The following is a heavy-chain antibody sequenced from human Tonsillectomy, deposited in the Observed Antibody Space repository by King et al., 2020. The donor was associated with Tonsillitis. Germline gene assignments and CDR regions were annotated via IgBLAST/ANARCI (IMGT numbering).Heavy chain of an antibody. Sequence: QLQLQESGPGLVQPSQTLSLTCTVSGGSFSSGDHYWSWIRQPPGKGLEWIGYIHYTGSTYYNPSLKSRGTMSVDTSKNQISLRLSSVTGADTAVYYCAREEGSYGMDVWGQGTTVTVSS. CDR2: IHYTGST. CDR1: GGSFSSGDHY. J-gene: IGHJ6*02. CDR3: AREEGSYGMDV. V-gene: IGHV4-30-4*01. D-gene: IGHD3-10*01.